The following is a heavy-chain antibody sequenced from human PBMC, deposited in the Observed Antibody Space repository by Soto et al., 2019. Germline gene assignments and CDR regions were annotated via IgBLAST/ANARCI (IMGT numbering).Heavy chain of an antibody. J-gene: IGHJ5*02. V-gene: IGHV4-59*12. Sequence: PSETLSLTCTVSGGSISSYYWSWIRQPPGKGLEWIGYIYHSGSTNYNPSLKSRVTISVDTSKNQFSLKLTSVTAADTAVYYCATLPPRIEVTVLPIPTWGQGTLVTVSS. CDR3: ATLPPRIEVTVLPIPT. CDR2: IYHSGST. CDR1: GGSISSYY. D-gene: IGHD2-15*01.